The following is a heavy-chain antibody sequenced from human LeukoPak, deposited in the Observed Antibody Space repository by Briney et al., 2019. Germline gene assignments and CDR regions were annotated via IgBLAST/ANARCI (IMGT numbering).Heavy chain of an antibody. CDR3: AGSLGYSSSWPIYYYYYYMDV. Sequence: GGSLRLSCAASGFTFSSYAMSWVRQAPGKGLEWVSAISGSGGSTYYADSVKGRFTTSRDNSKNTLYLQMNSLRAEDTAVYYCAGSLGYSSSWPIYYYYYYMDVWGKGTTVTVSS. J-gene: IGHJ6*03. D-gene: IGHD6-13*01. CDR2: ISGSGGST. V-gene: IGHV3-23*01. CDR1: GFTFSSYA.